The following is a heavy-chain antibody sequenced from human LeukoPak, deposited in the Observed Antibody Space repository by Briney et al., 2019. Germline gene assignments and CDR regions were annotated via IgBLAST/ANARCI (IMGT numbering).Heavy chain of an antibody. J-gene: IGHJ4*02. D-gene: IGHD6-19*01. V-gene: IGHV4-4*02. CDR1: GGSISSSNW. CDR3: ARVGYSSGWRVDY. Sequence: PSGTLSLTCAVSGGSISSSNWWSWVRQPPGKGLEWIGEIYHSGSTNYNPSLKSPVTISVDKSKNQFSLKLSSVTAADTAVYYCARVGYSSGWRVDYWGQGTLVTVSS. CDR2: IYHSGST.